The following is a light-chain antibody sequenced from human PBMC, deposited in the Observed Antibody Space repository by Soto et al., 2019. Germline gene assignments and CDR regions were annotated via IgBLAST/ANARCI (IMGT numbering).Light chain of an antibody. CDR3: AAWDDSLSGWV. Sequence: QSVLTQPPSVSGAPGQRVTISCTGNSSNLGAGYDVHWYQQLPGAAPKLVIFGNRNRPSGVPDRFSGSKSGTSASLAISGLRSEDEADYHCAAWDDSLSGWVFGGGTKLTVL. CDR1: SSNLGAGYD. V-gene: IGLV1-40*01. J-gene: IGLJ3*02. CDR2: GNR.